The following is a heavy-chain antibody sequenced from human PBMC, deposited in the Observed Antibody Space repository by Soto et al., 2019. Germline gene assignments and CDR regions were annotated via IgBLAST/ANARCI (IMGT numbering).Heavy chain of an antibody. CDR3: TTRDCTNGVCSLDY. CDR1: GFTFSNAW. Sequence: EVQLVESGGGLVKPGGSLRLSCAASGFTFSNAWMSWVRQAPGKGLEWVGRIKSKTDGGTTDYAAPVKGRFTISRDESKNTLYLQMNSLKTEDTAVYYCTTRDCTNGVCSLDYWGQGTLVTVSS. D-gene: IGHD2-8*01. CDR2: IKSKTDGGTT. V-gene: IGHV3-15*01. J-gene: IGHJ4*02.